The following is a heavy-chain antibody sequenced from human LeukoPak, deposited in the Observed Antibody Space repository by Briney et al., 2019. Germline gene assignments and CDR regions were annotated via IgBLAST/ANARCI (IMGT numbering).Heavy chain of an antibody. CDR3: AKDSAAAGQYYYYYFMDV. CDR2: IKQDGSEK. CDR1: GFTFSSYW. V-gene: IGHV3-7*03. J-gene: IGHJ6*03. Sequence: PGGSLRLSCAASGFTFSSYWMSWVRQAPGKGLEWVANIKQDGSEKYYVDSVKGRFTISRDNAKNSLYLQMNSLRAEDTALYYCAKDSAAAGQYYYYYFMDVWGKGTTVTISS. D-gene: IGHD6-13*01.